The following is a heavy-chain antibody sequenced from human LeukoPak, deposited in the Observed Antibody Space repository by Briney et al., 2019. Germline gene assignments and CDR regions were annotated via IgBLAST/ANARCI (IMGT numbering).Heavy chain of an antibody. D-gene: IGHD4/OR15-4a*01. V-gene: IGHV3-20*04. Sequence: GGPLRLPCGASGLTFDDYGMSWVRQSPGKGLEGLTCINWNGGSTGYADSVKGRFTISRDNANNTLYQKVNSCRAEDTALYYFAREGANGYAFDIWGQGRMVTVFS. CDR2: INWNGGST. CDR3: AREGANGYAFDI. J-gene: IGHJ3*02. CDR1: GLTFDDYG.